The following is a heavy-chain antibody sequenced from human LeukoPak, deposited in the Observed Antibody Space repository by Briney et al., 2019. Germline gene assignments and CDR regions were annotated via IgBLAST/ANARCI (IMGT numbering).Heavy chain of an antibody. CDR3: AKDFSGGWGVRHAFDS. CDR2: ITDTGRLT. Sequence: GRSLRLSCAASGFTYSTYAMSWVRQDPGKGLQWVSTITDTGRLTYYPDSVKGRFTISRDNSKNTLYVQMNSLRAEDTAVYYCAKDFSGGWGVRHAFDSWRQATVVTVSP. V-gene: IGHV3-23*01. D-gene: IGHD3-10*01. CDR1: GFTYSTYA. J-gene: IGHJ3*02.